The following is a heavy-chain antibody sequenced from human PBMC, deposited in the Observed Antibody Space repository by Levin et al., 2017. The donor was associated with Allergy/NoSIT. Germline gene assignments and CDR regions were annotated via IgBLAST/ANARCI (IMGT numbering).Heavy chain of an antibody. D-gene: IGHD6-13*01. V-gene: IGHV3-30-3*01. CDR2: ISYDGSNK. CDR1: GFTFSSYA. Sequence: GESLKISCAASGFTFSSYAMHWVRQAPGKGLEWVAVISYDGSNKYYADSVKGRFTISRDNSKNTLYLQMNSLRAEDTAVYYCARDSPLTSSGGSWYNPCYWGQGTLVTVSS. J-gene: IGHJ4*02. CDR3: ARDSPLTSSGGSWYNPCY.